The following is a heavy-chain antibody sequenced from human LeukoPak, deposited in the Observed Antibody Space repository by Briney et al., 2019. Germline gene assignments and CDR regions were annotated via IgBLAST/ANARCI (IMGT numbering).Heavy chain of an antibody. V-gene: IGHV1-8*01. J-gene: IGHJ4*02. CDR3: ARGGSSYNDEHEEFDY. CDR1: GYTFTSHD. Sequence: ASVKVSCKASGYTFTSHDINWVRQATGQGVEGMGWMNPNSGYTGYEQKFQGRVTMTRDTSTSTAYMELSSLRSEDTAVYYRARGGSSYNDEHEEFDYWGQGTVVTVSS. D-gene: IGHD3-22*01. CDR2: MNPNSGYT.